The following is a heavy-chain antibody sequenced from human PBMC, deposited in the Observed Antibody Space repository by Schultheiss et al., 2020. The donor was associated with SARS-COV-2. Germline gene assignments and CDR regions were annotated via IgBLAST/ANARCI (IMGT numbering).Heavy chain of an antibody. D-gene: IGHD4-17*01. CDR3: TTDPFDYGDYTWPDY. Sequence: GGSLRLSCAASGFTFSNAWMSWVRQAPGKGLEWVGRIKSKTDGGTTDYAAPVEGRFTISRDDSKNMLYLRMNGLRTEDTAVYYCTTDPFDYGDYTWPDYWGQGTLVTVSS. CDR1: GFTFSNAW. CDR2: IKSKTDGGTT. V-gene: IGHV3-15*01. J-gene: IGHJ4*02.